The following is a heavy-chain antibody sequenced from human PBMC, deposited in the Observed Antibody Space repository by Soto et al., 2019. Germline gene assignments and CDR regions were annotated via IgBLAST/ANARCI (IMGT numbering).Heavy chain of an antibody. J-gene: IGHJ4*02. CDR3: ARGPGLYSGSYYLDY. Sequence: QVQLVQSGAEVEKPGASVKVSCKASGYTFISYSITWVRQAPGQGLEWMGWISGYNGNTNYAQSIQGRATMTTDTSTTTAYMELWSPRSDDTAVYYCARGPGLYSGSYYLDYWGQGTLVTVSS. D-gene: IGHD1-26*01. CDR2: ISGYNGNT. V-gene: IGHV1-18*01. CDR1: GYTFISYS.